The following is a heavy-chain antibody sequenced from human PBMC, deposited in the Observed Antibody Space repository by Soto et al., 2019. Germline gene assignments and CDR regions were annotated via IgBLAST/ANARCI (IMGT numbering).Heavy chain of an antibody. Sequence: EVQLLESGGGLVQPGGSLRLSCAASGFTFDGHGMSWVRQAPGKGLEWVSAISGSGDSTYYADSVKGRFTISRDNCKNTLFLEMNSRRVDDTAVYDCTTYDFWRGPGQWGPGILVTVSS. D-gene: IGHD3-3*01. V-gene: IGHV3-23*01. CDR2: ISGSGDST. CDR3: TTYDFWRGPGQ. J-gene: IGHJ4*02. CDR1: GFTFDGHG.